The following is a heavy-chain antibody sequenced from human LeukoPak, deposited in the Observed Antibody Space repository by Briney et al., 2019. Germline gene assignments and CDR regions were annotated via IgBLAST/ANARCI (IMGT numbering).Heavy chain of an antibody. D-gene: IGHD5-12*01. J-gene: IGHJ6*03. CDR2: IIPIFGTA. CDR1: GGTFSSYA. Sequence: ASVKVSCKASGGTFSSYAISWVRQAPGQGLEWMGGIIPIFGTANYAQKFQGRVTITTDESTSTAYMELSSLRSEDTAVYYCARGPRSGYNYYYYYMDVWGKGTTVTVSS. V-gene: IGHV1-69*05. CDR3: ARGPRSGYNYYYYYMDV.